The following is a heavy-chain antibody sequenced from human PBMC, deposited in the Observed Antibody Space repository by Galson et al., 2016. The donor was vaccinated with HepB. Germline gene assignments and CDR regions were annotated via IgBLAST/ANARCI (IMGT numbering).Heavy chain of an antibody. Sequence: SLRLSCAASESTFNSYAMSWVRQAPGTGPEWVSAISVNGDKTYHADSAKGRFTISRDNSKNSLYLQMNSLRAEDTAVYYCAKDRRGATSGWLDCWGQGTLVTVSS. J-gene: IGHJ4*02. D-gene: IGHD6-19*01. CDR3: AKDRRGATSGWLDC. V-gene: IGHV3-23*01. CDR2: ISVNGDKT. CDR1: ESTFNSYA.